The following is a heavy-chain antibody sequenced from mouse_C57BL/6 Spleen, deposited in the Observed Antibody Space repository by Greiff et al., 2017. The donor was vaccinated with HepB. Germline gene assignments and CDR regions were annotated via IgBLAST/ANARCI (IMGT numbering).Heavy chain of an antibody. CDR3: AGGGRRGYFDV. CDR1: GFTFSSYA. V-gene: IGHV5-4*01. Sequence: EVHLVESGGGLVKPGGSLKLSCAASGFTFSSYAMSWVRQTPEKRLEWVATISDGGSYTYYPDNVKGRFTISRDNAKNNLYLQMSHLKSEDTAMYYCAGGGRRGYFDVWGTGTTVTVSS. D-gene: IGHD2-12*01. CDR2: ISDGGSYT. J-gene: IGHJ1*03.